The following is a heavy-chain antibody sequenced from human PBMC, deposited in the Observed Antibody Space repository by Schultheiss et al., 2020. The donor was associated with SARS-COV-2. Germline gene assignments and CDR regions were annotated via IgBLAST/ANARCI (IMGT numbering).Heavy chain of an antibody. CDR1: GFALDYYG. J-gene: IGHJ3*02. D-gene: IGHD3-10*01. V-gene: IGHV3-30*18. Sequence: GGSLRLSCAASGFALDYYGMHWVRQAPGKGLEWVAIISYDGINKHYEESVRGRFTISRGNSKNTLYLQMNSLRAEDTAVYYCAKGIAYYGSGSNAFDIWGQGTMVTVSS. CDR2: ISYDGINK. CDR3: AKGIAYYGSGSNAFDI.